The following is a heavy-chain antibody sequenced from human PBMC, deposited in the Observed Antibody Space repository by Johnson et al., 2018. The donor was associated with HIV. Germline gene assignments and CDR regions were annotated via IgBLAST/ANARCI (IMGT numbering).Heavy chain of an antibody. CDR3: TTGTGTTTLYAFDI. CDR2: ISYDGSKK. CDR1: GFTFSSYA. D-gene: IGHD1-7*01. Sequence: QVQLVESGGGVVQPGRALRLSCAASGFTFSSYAMHWVRQAPGKGLEWVAVISYDGSKKYYADSVKGRFTISRDNSKNTLYLQMNSLRAEDTAVYYCTTGTGTTTLYAFDIWGQGTMVTVSS. V-gene: IGHV3-30*04. J-gene: IGHJ3*02.